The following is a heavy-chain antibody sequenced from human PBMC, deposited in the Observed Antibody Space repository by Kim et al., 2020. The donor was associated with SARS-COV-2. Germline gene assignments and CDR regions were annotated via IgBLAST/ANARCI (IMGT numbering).Heavy chain of an antibody. CDR3: ARGTGHCSSTSCYVGAFDI. CDR1: GFTFSSYG. Sequence: GGSLRLSCAASGFTFSSYGMHWVRQAPGKGLEWVAVISYDGSNKYYADSVKGRFTISRDNSKNTLYLQMNSLRAEDTAVYYCARGTGHCSSTSCYVGAFDIWGQGTMVTVSS. D-gene: IGHD2-2*01. CDR2: ISYDGSNK. J-gene: IGHJ3*02. V-gene: IGHV3-33*05.